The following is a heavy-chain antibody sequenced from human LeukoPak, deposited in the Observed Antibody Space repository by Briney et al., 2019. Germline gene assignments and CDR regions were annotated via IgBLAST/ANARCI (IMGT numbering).Heavy chain of an antibody. V-gene: IGHV4-59*01. Sequence: PSETLSLTCTVSGGSISSYYWSWIRQPPGKGLEWIGYIYYSGSTNYNPSLKSRVTISVDTSKNQFSLKPSSVTAADTAVYYCARDGARGWFDPWGQGTLVTVSS. CDR2: IYYSGST. CDR3: ARDGARGWFDP. J-gene: IGHJ5*02. CDR1: GGSISSYY. D-gene: IGHD3-10*01.